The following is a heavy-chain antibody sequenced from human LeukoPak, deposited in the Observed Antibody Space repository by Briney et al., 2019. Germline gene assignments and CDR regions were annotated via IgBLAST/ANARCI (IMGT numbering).Heavy chain of an antibody. D-gene: IGHD4-17*01. CDR2: IYYSGST. CDR3: ARALRRSYFDY. Sequence: SETLSLTCTVSGGSISSYYWSWIRQPPGKGLEWIGYIYYSGSTNYNPSLKSRVTISVDTSKNQFSLRLSSVTAADTAVYYCARALRRSYFDYWGQGTLVTVSS. CDR1: GGSISSYY. J-gene: IGHJ4*02. V-gene: IGHV4-59*01.